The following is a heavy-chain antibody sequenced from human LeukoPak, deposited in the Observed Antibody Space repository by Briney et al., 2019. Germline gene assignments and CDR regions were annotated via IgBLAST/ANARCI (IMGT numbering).Heavy chain of an antibody. CDR1: XXXXXXXX. D-gene: IGHD1-7*01. CDR2: IWYDGSNK. Sequence: LXXSCAAXXXXXXXXXMHXXXXAXGXXLXXVAVIWYDGSNKYYADSVKGRFTISRDNSKNTLYLQMNSLRAEDTAVYYCATEKLELAIDYWGQGTLVTVSS. V-gene: IGHV3-33*01. CDR3: ATEKLELAIDY. J-gene: IGHJ4*02.